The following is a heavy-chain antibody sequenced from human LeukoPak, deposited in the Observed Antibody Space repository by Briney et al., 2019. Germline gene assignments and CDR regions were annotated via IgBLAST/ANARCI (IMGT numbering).Heavy chain of an antibody. CDR2: MWYDGSRE. CDR1: GFILSTHG. D-gene: IGHD1-26*01. Sequence: GRSLRLSCAASGFILSTHGMHWVRQAPGKGLEWVAGMWYDGSREDYADSVKGRFTISRDMSKNTLNLQMNSLRVEDTAMFYCARDLSFGSLDFRGQGTLVTVSS. V-gene: IGHV3-33*01. CDR3: ARDLSFGSLDF. J-gene: IGHJ4*02.